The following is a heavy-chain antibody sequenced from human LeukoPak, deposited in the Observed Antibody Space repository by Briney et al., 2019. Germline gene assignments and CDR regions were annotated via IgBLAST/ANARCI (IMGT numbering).Heavy chain of an antibody. CDR2: ISRGGGST. CDR1: GFTFSAYD. Sequence: GGSLRLSCAASGFTFSAYDTSWVRQAPGKGLDWVSAISRGGGSTHYADSVKGRFIISKDNSKNTLYLQMNSLRAEDTAVYYCAKGEGFDPWGQGTLVTVSS. CDR3: AKGEGFDP. J-gene: IGHJ5*02. V-gene: IGHV3-23*01.